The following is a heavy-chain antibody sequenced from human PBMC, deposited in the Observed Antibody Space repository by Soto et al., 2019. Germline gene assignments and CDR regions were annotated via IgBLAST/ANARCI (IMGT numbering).Heavy chain of an antibody. D-gene: IGHD2-15*01. CDR1: GGTFSSYA. J-gene: IGHJ6*02. V-gene: IGHV1-69*13. CDR2: IIPIFGTA. Sequence: ASVKVSCKASGGTFSSYAISWVRQAPGQGLEWMGGIIPIFGTANYAQKFQGRVTITADESTSTAYMELSSLRSEDTAVYYCARVGGYCSGGSCPKATHEKYYYGMDVWGQGTTVTVSS. CDR3: ARVGGYCSGGSCPKATHEKYYYGMDV.